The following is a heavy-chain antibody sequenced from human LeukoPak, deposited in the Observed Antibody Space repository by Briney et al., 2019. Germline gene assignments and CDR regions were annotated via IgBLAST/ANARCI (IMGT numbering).Heavy chain of an antibody. CDR3: AAGTAADF. D-gene: IGHD6-13*01. V-gene: IGHV3-21*05. Sequence: GRSLRLSCAASGFTFSSYAMHWVRQAPGKGLEWISYISSSSSYTDYADSVKGRFTISRDNAKSALYLHLNSLRLEDTAVYYCAAGTAADFWGQGTLVTVSS. CDR1: GFTFSSYA. J-gene: IGHJ4*02. CDR2: ISSSSSYT.